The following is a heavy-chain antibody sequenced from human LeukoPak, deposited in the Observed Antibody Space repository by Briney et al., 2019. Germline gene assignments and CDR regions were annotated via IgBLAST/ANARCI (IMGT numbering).Heavy chain of an antibody. D-gene: IGHD3-3*01. CDR3: AKSLPYYDFWSGYYTPDAFDI. V-gene: IGHV3-23*01. J-gene: IGHJ3*02. CDR2: ISGSGGST. Sequence: GGSLRLSCAASGFTFSSYAMSWVRQAPGKELEWVSAISGSGGSTYYADSVKGRFTISRDNSKNTLYLQMNSLRAEDTAVYYCAKSLPYYDFWSGYYTPDAFDIWGQGTMVTVSS. CDR1: GFTFSSYA.